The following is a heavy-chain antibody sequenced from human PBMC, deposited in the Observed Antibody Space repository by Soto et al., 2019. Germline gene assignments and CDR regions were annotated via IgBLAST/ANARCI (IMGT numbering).Heavy chain of an antibody. J-gene: IGHJ6*03. CDR2: IWNDGYKK. CDR3: AKDTSSSPYYMDV. V-gene: IGHV3-33*06. Sequence: PGGSLRLSCEASGFTFSNYGMDWVRQAPGKGLEWVAIIWNDGYKKYYADSVKGRFTISRDNSKNTLHLQMNSLRAEDTAVYYCAKDTSSSPYYMDVWGKGPTVTVSS. D-gene: IGHD2-2*01. CDR1: GFTFSNYG.